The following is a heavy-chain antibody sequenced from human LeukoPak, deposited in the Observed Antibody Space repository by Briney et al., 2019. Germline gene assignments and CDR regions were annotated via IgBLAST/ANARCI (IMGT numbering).Heavy chain of an antibody. J-gene: IGHJ3*02. CDR3: ATYYYDSSGYLDAFDI. CDR1: GYTFTGYY. CDR2: INPNSGGT. Sequence: ASVKVSCKASGYTFTGYYMHWVRQAPGQGLEWMGRINPNSGGTNYAQKFQGRVTMTRDTSISTAYMELSRLRSDDTAVYYCATYYYDSSGYLDAFDIWGQGTMVTVSS. V-gene: IGHV1-2*06. D-gene: IGHD3-22*01.